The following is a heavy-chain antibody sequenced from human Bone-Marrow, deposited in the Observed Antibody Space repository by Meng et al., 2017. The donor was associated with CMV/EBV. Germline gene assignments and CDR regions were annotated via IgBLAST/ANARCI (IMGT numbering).Heavy chain of an antibody. D-gene: IGHD3-10*01. CDR1: GFTFSDYA. CDR3: AREWLGSVIRRSGLSIHLAY. CDR2: ISWNSGSI. Sequence: GESLKISCAASGFTFSDYAMSWVRQAPGKGLEWVSGISWNSGSIGYADSVKGRFTISRDNAKNSLYLQMNSLRAEDTAVYYCAREWLGSVIRRSGLSIHLAYWGPGTLVTGSS. J-gene: IGHJ4*02. V-gene: IGHV3-20*04.